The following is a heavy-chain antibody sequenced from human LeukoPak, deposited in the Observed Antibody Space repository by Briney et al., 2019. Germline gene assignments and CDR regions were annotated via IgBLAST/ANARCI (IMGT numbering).Heavy chain of an antibody. D-gene: IGHD6-13*01. V-gene: IGHV4-38-2*02. J-gene: IGHJ2*01. CDR3: ARVYSSSWSPSVRWYFDL. Sequence: SETLSLTCTVSGYSISCGYYWGWIRQPPGKGLEWIGNIYHSGSTYYNPSLKSRVTISVDTSKNQFSLKMRFVTAADTAVYYCARVYSSSWSPSVRWYFDLWGRGTLVTVSS. CDR1: GYSISCGYY. CDR2: IYHSGST.